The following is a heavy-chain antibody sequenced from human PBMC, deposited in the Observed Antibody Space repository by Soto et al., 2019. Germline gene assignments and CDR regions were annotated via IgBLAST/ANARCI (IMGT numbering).Heavy chain of an antibody. CDR2: SSGSYI. CDR3: ARDPLGSSGNEYFQD. J-gene: IGHJ1*01. Sequence: EVQLVESGGGLVKPGGSLRISCAASGFTFSSSSMNWVRQAPGKGLEWVSSSSGSYIYYADSVKGRFTISRDNAKNSLYLQMNSLRVEDTAVYYCARDPLGSSGNEYFQDWGQGTLVIVSS. V-gene: IGHV3-21*01. D-gene: IGHD1-26*01. CDR1: GFTFSSSS.